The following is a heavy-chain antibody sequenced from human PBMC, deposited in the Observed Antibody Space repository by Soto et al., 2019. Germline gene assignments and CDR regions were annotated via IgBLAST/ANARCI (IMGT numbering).Heavy chain of an antibody. CDR1: GFTFSSYS. CDR2: ISSSSYI. V-gene: IGHV3-21*01. J-gene: IGHJ4*02. D-gene: IGHD6-6*01. CDR3: ARGAGDSSSSGRTFDY. Sequence: GGSLRLSCAASGFTFSSYSMNWVRQAPGKGLEWVSSISSSSYIYYADSVKGRFTISRDNAKNSLYLQMNSLRAEDTAVYYCARGAGDSSSSGRTFDYWGQGTLVTVSS.